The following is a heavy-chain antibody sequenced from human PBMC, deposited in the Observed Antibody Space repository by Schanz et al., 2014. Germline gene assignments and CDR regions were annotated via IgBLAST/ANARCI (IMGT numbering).Heavy chain of an antibody. CDR2: MNESHSTI. D-gene: IGHD5-12*01. CDR1: GFSFSSYA. Sequence: EVQLLESGGGLVEPGGSLRLSCAASGFSFSSYAMGWVRQARGKGLEWVSAMNESHSTIYYADSVRGRFTSSRDNAENTLFLQRNSLRAEDTAVYYCARKVVATIGGYYDNWGQGTLVIVSS. J-gene: IGHJ4*02. V-gene: IGHV3-23*01. CDR3: ARKVVATIGGYYDN.